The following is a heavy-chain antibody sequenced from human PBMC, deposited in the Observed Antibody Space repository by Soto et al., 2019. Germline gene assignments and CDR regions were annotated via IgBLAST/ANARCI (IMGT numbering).Heavy chain of an antibody. J-gene: IGHJ6*03. V-gene: IGHV1-8*01. Sequence: ASVKVSCKASGYTFTSYDINWVRQATGQGLEWMGWMNPNSGNTGYAQKFQGRVTMTRNTSISTAYTELSSLRSEDTAVYYCARAPRYQLPYYYYYYYMDVWGKGTTVTVSS. CDR1: GYTFTSYD. D-gene: IGHD2-2*01. CDR2: MNPNSGNT. CDR3: ARAPRYQLPYYYYYYYMDV.